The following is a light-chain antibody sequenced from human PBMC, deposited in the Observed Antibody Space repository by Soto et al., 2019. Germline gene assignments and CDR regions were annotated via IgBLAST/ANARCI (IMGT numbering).Light chain of an antibody. CDR1: LTVNSN. Sequence: IVMTQSPATLSVSPGERATLSCRASLTVNSNLAWYQQIPGQAPRLLIYDTSTRAAGIPARFSGSGSGTEFTLTISSLQSEDFAVYYCQQYNSWPPLTFGGGTKVEIK. CDR2: DTS. CDR3: QQYNSWPPLT. J-gene: IGKJ4*01. V-gene: IGKV3-15*01.